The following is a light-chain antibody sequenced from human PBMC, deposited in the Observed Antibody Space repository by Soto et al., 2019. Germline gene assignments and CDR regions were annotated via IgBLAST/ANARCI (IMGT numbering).Light chain of an antibody. Sequence: EIVLTQSPATLSLSPGERATLSCRASQSISNNLAWYQQKPGQAPRLVIYSAFTRATGIPARFSGSGSGTEFTLTISSLQSEDFAVYYCQQYNKWPPLTFGQGTKVDIK. V-gene: IGKV3-15*01. CDR2: SAF. CDR3: QQYNKWPPLT. CDR1: QSISNN. J-gene: IGKJ1*01.